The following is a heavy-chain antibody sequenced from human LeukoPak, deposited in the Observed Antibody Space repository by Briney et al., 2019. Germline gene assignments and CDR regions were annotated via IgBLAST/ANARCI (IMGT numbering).Heavy chain of an antibody. V-gene: IGHV1-46*01. CDR1: GYIFTSFY. J-gene: IGHJ4*02. CDR2: VNPSGGNT. Sequence: ASVKVSCKASGYIFTSFYVHWVRQAPGQGLEWMGIVNPSGGNTGYAQKFQGRVTMTRDTSTSTVYMELSRLRSEDTAVYYCARDFQAAAGTTDYWGQGTLVTVSS. CDR3: ARDFQAAAGTTDY. D-gene: IGHD6-13*01.